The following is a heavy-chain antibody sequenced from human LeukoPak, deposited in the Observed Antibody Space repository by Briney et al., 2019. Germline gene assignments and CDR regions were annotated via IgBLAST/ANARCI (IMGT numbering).Heavy chain of an antibody. CDR2: MNTNSGNT. J-gene: IGHJ6*02. V-gene: IGHV1-8*02. CDR3: ARDYFDSSGSISSIYGLDV. D-gene: IGHD3-22*01. CDR1: GYTFTDYH. Sequence: ASVKVSCKASGYTFTDYHIHWVRQATGQGLEWMGWMNTNSGNTGYAPKFQGRVTMTRDTSIGTAYMELSSLRSEDTAVYYCARDYFDSSGSISSIYGLDVWGQGTTVIVSS.